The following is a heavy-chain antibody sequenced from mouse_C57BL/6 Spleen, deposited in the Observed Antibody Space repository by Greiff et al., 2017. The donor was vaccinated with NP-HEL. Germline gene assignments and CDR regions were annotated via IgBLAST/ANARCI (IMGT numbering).Heavy chain of an antibody. CDR2: IDPENGDT. V-gene: IGHV14-4*01. D-gene: IGHD2-5*01. J-gene: IGHJ1*03. Sequence: EVQLQQSGAELVRPGASVKLSCTASGFNIKDDYMHWVKQRPEQGLEWIGWIDPENGDTEYASKFQGKATITADTSANTAYLQLSSLTSEDTAVYYCTTSYYSNYDVWGTGTTVTVSS. CDR3: TTSYYSNYDV. CDR1: GFNIKDDY.